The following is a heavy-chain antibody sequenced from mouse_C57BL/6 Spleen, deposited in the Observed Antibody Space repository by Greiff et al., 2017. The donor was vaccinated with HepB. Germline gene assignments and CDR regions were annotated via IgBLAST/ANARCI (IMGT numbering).Heavy chain of an antibody. V-gene: IGHV1-80*01. CDR1: GYAFSSYW. J-gene: IGHJ3*01. CDR3: ARLDSNWGFAY. D-gene: IGHD2-5*01. Sequence: VQLQQSGAELVKPGASVKISCKASGYAFSSYWMNWVKQRPGKGLGWIGQIYPGDGDTNYNGKFKGKATLTADKSSSTAYMQLSSLTSEDSAVYFCARLDSNWGFAYWGQGTLVTVSA. CDR2: IYPGDGDT.